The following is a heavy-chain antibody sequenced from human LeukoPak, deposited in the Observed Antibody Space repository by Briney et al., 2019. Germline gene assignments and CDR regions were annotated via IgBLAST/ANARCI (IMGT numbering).Heavy chain of an antibody. J-gene: IGHJ5*02. D-gene: IGHD3-10*01. CDR2: ISSSSSYI. CDR1: GFTFSSYS. Sequence: GGSLRLSCAASGFTFSSYSMNWVRQAPGKGLEWVSSISSSSSYIYYADSVKGRFTISRDNAKNSLYLQMNSLRAEDTAVYYCARDRGYYGSGDNWFDPWGQGTLVAVSS. CDR3: ARDRGYYGSGDNWFDP. V-gene: IGHV3-21*01.